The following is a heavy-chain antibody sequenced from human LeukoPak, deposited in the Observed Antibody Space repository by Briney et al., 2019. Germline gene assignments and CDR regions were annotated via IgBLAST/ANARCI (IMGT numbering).Heavy chain of an antibody. CDR2: INPDGSST. CDR3: ASGTDYDFFTGYHWGIDY. D-gene: IGHD3-9*01. V-gene: IGHV3-74*01. Sequence: TGGSLRLSCAASGFTFSRNWMHWVRQAPGKGLVWVSRINPDGSSTTYADSVEGRFTISRDNAKNTLYLHMSSLRAEDTAVYYCASGTDYDFFTGYHWGIDYWGQGTLVTVSS. J-gene: IGHJ4*02. CDR1: GFTFSRNW.